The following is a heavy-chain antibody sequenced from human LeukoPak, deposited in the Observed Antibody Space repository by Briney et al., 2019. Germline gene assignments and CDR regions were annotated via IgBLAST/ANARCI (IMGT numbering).Heavy chain of an antibody. Sequence: GGSLRPSCAASGFTFSSYAMHWVRQAPGKGLEWVAVISYDGSNKYYADSVKGRFTISRDNSKNTLYLQMNSLRAEDTAVYYCAKANYYYDSSGPLGYWGQGTLVTVSS. V-gene: IGHV3-30*04. CDR2: ISYDGSNK. J-gene: IGHJ4*02. D-gene: IGHD3-22*01. CDR3: AKANYYYDSSGPLGY. CDR1: GFTFSSYA.